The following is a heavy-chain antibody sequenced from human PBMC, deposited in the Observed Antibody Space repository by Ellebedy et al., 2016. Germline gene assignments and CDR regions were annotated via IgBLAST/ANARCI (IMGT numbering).Heavy chain of an antibody. D-gene: IGHD3-22*01. CDR3: VKTFHADSSFDF. CDR1: GFSLRIYD. CDR2: IKSNPTGGTA. J-gene: IGHJ4*02. V-gene: IGHV3-15*01. Sequence: GESLKISCAASGFSLRIYDMNWVRQVPGKGLEWVGRIKSNPTGGTADYATFVKGRFTISRDDSKTMLYLQMDSLQTEDTAIYYCVKTFHADSSFDFWGQGTLVTVSS.